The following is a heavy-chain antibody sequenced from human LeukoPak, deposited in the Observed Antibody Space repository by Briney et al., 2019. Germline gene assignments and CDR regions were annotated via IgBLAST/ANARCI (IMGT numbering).Heavy chain of an antibody. J-gene: IGHJ3*02. CDR1: GGSISSYY. Sequence: SETLSLTCTVSGGSISSYYWSWIRQPPGKGLEWIGYIYYSGSTNYNPSLKSRVTISVDTSKNQFSLKLSSVTAADTAVYYCAREREGRAFNIWAKGKMSPSLQ. V-gene: IGHV4-59*01. CDR3: AREREGRAFNI. D-gene: IGHD1-26*01. CDR2: IYYSGST.